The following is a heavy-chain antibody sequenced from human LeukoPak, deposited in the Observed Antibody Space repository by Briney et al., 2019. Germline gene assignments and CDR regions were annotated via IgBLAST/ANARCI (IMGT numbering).Heavy chain of an antibody. D-gene: IGHD3-10*01. Sequence: ASVKVSCKASGYTFTSYYMHWVRQAPGQGLEWMGIINPSGGSTSYAQKFQGRVTMTTDTSTSTAYMELRSLRSDDTAVYYCARDPLGFYYYMDVWGKGTTVTVSS. CDR1: GYTFTSYY. CDR2: INPSGGST. J-gene: IGHJ6*03. V-gene: IGHV1-46*01. CDR3: ARDPLGFYYYMDV.